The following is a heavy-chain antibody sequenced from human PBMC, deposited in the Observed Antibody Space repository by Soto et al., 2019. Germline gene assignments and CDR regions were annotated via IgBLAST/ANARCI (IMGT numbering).Heavy chain of an antibody. J-gene: IGHJ6*04. CDR1: GFSFSSYD. Sequence: EAQLVQSGGGLVQPGGSLRLSCAASGFSFSSYDLFWVRQAPGKGLEYVSAVRRNGINTYYANSVKGRFTISRDNSKKIMYLQMGTLRAEDMAVYYCAITYYDFDVWGKGTTVIVSS. CDR2: VRRNGINT. V-gene: IGHV3-64*01. CDR3: AITYYDFDV. D-gene: IGHD3-3*01.